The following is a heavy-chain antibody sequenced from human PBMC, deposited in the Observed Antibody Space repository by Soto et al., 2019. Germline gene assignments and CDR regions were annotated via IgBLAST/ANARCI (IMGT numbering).Heavy chain of an antibody. CDR2: ISAGRST. V-gene: IGHV3-23*01. CDR3: TKVRGDPV. Sequence: EVQVLESGGDLVQPGGSLRLSCAASGFTVSDYAMNWVRQAPGKGPEWVSGISAGRSTYYADSVKGRFTISRDNSKSTLFLQMDSLRAEDTALYYCTKVRGDPVWGKGTTVTVSS. J-gene: IGHJ6*04. D-gene: IGHD4-17*01. CDR1: GFTVSDYA.